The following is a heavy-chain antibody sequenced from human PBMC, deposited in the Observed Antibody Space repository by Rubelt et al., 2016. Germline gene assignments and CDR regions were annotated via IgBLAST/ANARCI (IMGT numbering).Heavy chain of an antibody. D-gene: IGHD5-12*01. CDR2: INHSGST. J-gene: IGHJ5*02. CDR3: ARANNGYDYP. CDR1: GGSFRDYY. Sequence: QVQLQQWGAGLLKPSETLSLSCAVYGGSFRDYYWSWIRQSPGKGLEWIGEINHSGSTNVNPSLKSRVTISVDTSKNQFSLKSRSVTAADAAVYSCARANNGYDYPWGQGTLVTVSS. V-gene: IGHV4-34*01.